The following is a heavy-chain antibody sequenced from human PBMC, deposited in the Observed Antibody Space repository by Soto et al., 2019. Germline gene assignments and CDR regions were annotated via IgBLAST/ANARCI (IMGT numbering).Heavy chain of an antibody. J-gene: IGHJ6*02. D-gene: IGHD2-2*01. CDR2: IYYSGST. CDR3: ARGVVVPAAMFSHYYYGRDV. Sequence: LGLTCTVSGGSISSGDYFLGWLRQPPGKAPELIGYIYYSGSTYYTPSPQSRVTKSVDTSKNQFSLKLSSVTAADTAVYSCARGVVVPAAMFSHYYYGRDVWDQGTTVTV. V-gene: IGHV4-30-4*08. CDR1: GGSISSGDYF.